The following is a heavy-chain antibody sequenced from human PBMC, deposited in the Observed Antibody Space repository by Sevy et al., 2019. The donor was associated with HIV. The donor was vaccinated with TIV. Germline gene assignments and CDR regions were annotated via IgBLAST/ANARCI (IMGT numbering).Heavy chain of an antibody. CDR2: IKSKTDGGAT. J-gene: IGHJ6*02. Sequence: GGSLRLSCAASGFTFTSAWMSWVRQAPGKGLEWVGRIKSKTDGGATDYAAPVKGRFTISREDSKKTLYLQMNSLKTEDTAVYYCITDPGYSGYDEEVINYYYYGMDVWGQGTTVTVSS. CDR1: GFTFTSAW. CDR3: ITDPGYSGYDEEVINYYYYGMDV. D-gene: IGHD5-12*01. V-gene: IGHV3-15*01.